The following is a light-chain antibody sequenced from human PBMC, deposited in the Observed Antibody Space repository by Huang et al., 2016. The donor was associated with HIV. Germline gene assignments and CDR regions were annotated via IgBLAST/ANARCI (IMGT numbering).Light chain of an antibody. Sequence: EIVLTQSPGTLSLSPGERATLSCGASQTVSNNVLAWYQHKHGQAPRLLIYAASSRATGIPDRFSGSGSRRDFKLTISRLEPEEFEVYYCHQYGTSVGTFGPGTKVDVK. CDR2: AAS. CDR1: QTVSNNV. J-gene: IGKJ1*01. CDR3: HQYGTSVGT. V-gene: IGKV3-20*01.